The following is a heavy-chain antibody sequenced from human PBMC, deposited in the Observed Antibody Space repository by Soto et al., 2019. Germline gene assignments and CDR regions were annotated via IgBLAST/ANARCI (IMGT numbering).Heavy chain of an antibody. V-gene: IGHV3-33*01. CDR2: IWYDGSKK. CDR1: GFTFSSFG. D-gene: IGHD3-22*01. J-gene: IGHJ3*02. Sequence: GGALRLSCAASGFTFSSFGMHRDRQAPGRGLEWVAVIWYDGSKKYYAESVKGRFTISRDNSNNTLYLQMNSMIADDTAVYYCARDTIIVTCRVDAFEMMGDRTTVTV. CDR3: ARDTIIVTCRVDAFEM.